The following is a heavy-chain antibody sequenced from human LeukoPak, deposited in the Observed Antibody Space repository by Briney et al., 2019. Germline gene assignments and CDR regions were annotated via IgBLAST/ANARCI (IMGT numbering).Heavy chain of an antibody. Sequence: SETLSLTCTVSGGSISSSSYYWGWIRQPPGKGLEWIGSIYYSGSTYYNPSLKSRVTISVDTSKNQFSLKLSSVTAADTAMYYCARGYYYESGSNPPNYYYYMDVWGKGTTVTISS. CDR3: ARGYYYESGSNPPNYYYYMDV. CDR1: GGSISSSSYY. J-gene: IGHJ6*03. CDR2: IYYSGST. V-gene: IGHV4-39*07. D-gene: IGHD3-10*01.